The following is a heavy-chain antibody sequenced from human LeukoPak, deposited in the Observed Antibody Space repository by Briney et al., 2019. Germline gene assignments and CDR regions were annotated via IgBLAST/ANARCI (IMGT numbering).Heavy chain of an antibody. CDR3: TANYDYVWGSDY. D-gene: IGHD3-16*01. CDR1: GFTFSSYE. J-gene: IGHJ4*02. CDR2: IKSKTDGGTT. Sequence: PGGSLRLSCAASGFTFSSYEMNWVRQAPGKGLEWVGRIKSKTDGGTTDYAAPVKGRFTISRDDSKNTLYLQMNSLKTEDTAVYYCTANYDYVWGSDYWGQGTLVTVSS. V-gene: IGHV3-15*01.